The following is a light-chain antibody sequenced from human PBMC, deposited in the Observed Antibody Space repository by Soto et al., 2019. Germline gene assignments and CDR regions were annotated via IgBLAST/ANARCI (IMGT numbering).Light chain of an antibody. CDR1: QSISNW. V-gene: IGKV1-5*01. CDR3: QQYNVYWT. J-gene: IGKJ1*01. Sequence: DIHMTHSPSSLSASLGERVAITGRASQSISNWLAWYQQKSVKAPKLLIYDASSLESGVPSRFSGSGSGTEFTLTIRSLQPEDFATYYCQQYNVYWTFGQGTKVDIK. CDR2: DAS.